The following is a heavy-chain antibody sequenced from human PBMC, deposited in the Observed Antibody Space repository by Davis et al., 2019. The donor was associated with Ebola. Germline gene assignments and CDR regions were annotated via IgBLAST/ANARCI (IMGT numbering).Heavy chain of an antibody. CDR1: GFTFSRYW. J-gene: IGHJ6*02. CDR3: ARIVAAAGTGIDGMDV. D-gene: IGHD6-13*01. V-gene: IGHV3-7*01. Sequence: PGGSLRLSCEASGFTFSRYWMSWVRQAPGKGLEWMANIKQDGSEKYYVDPVKGRFTISRDNAKNSLYLQMNNMKAEDTAVYYCARIVAAAGTGIDGMDVWGQGTTVTVSS. CDR2: IKQDGSEK.